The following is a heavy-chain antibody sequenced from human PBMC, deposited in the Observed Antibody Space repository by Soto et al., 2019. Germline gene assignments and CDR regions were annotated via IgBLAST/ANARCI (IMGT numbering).Heavy chain of an antibody. J-gene: IGHJ4*02. D-gene: IGHD6-19*01. V-gene: IGHV3-23*01. CDR3: AKYQGSGWLGGSDY. CDR1: GFTFSSYA. Sequence: EVQRLESGGGLVQPGGSLRLSCAASGFTFSSYATSWVRQAPGKGLEWVSAISGSGGSTYYADSVKGRFTISRDNSKNTLYLQMNSLRAEDTAVYYCAKYQGSGWLGGSDYWGQRTLVTVSS. CDR2: ISGSGGST.